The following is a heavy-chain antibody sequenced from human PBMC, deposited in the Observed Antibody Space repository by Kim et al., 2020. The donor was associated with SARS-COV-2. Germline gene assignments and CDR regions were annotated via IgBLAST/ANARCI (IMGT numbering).Heavy chain of an antibody. V-gene: IGHV3-30*18. Sequence: GGSLRLSCAASGFTFSSYGMHWVRQAPGKGLEWVAVISYDGSNKYYADSVKGRFTISRDNSKNTLYLQMNSLRAEDTAVYYCAKPQRWVAVAGIFPYYYGMDVWGQGTTVTVSS. CDR1: GFTFSSYG. J-gene: IGHJ6*02. CDR2: ISYDGSNK. D-gene: IGHD6-19*01. CDR3: AKPQRWVAVAGIFPYYYGMDV.